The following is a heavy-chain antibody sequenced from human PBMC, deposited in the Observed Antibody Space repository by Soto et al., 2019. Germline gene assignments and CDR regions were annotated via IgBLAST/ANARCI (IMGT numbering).Heavy chain of an antibody. Sequence: SGPTLVNPTQTLTLTCTFSGFSLSTREMCVSKIRQPPRKAMEWLARIDWDDEKQYSTSLKTRLTISKDTSKTQVVLTMTNMDPVDTAMYYCARISRDKYTSGWYYFDYWGQGTLVTVSS. D-gene: IGHD6-19*01. CDR3: ARISRDKYTSGWYYFDY. CDR2: IDWDDEK. CDR1: GFSLSTREMC. J-gene: IGHJ4*02. V-gene: IGHV2-70*11.